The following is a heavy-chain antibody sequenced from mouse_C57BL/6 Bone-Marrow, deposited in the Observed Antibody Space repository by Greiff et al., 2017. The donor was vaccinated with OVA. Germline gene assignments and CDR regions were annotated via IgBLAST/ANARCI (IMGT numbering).Heavy chain of an antibody. D-gene: IGHD2-12*01. CDR3: ARGEDDGAWFAY. J-gene: IGHJ3*01. Sequence: EVKVVESGGDLVKPGGSLKLSCAASGFTFSSYGMSWVRQTPDKRLEWVATISSGGSYTYYPDSVKGRFTISRDNAKNTLYLQMSSLKSEDTAMYYCARGEDDGAWFAYWGQGTLVTVSA. CDR1: GFTFSSYG. V-gene: IGHV5-6*01. CDR2: ISSGGSYT.